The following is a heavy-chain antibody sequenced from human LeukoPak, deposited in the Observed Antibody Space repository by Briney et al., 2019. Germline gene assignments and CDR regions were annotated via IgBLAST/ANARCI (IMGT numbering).Heavy chain of an antibody. CDR1: GGSISSGGYP. Sequence: SETLSLTCAVSGGSISSGGYPWSWIRQPPGKGLEWIGYIYHSGSTYYNPSLKSRVTISVDRSKNQFSLKLSSVTAADTAVYYCARAISKDIVVVPAAIGWFDPWGQGTLVTVSS. CDR3: ARAISKDIVVVPAAIGWFDP. CDR2: IYHSGST. J-gene: IGHJ5*02. V-gene: IGHV4-30-2*01. D-gene: IGHD2-2*01.